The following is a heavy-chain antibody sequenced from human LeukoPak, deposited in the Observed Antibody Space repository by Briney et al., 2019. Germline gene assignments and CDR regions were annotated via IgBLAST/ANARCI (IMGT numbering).Heavy chain of an antibody. CDR3: AKAQVGAILHAFDI. D-gene: IGHD1-26*01. V-gene: IGHV3-23*01. CDR2: ITGSGGST. J-gene: IGHJ3*02. CDR1: GFTFSSCA. Sequence: GSPRLSCAASGFTFSSCAMNWVRQAPGKGLEWVSAITGSGGSTYYADSVKGRFTISRDNSKNTLYLQMNSLRAEDTAVYCCAKAQVGAILHAFDIWGQGTMVTVSS.